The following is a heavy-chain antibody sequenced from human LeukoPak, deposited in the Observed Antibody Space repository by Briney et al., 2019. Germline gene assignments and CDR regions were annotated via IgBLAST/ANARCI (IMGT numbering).Heavy chain of an antibody. CDR3: AKATGYLL. CDR1: GFTFSSYA. D-gene: IGHD1-14*01. Sequence: GGSLRLSCAVSGFTFSSYAMSWVRQAPGKGLEWVSTISNSDGTTYYADSVKGRFTISRDDSESTLSLQMNSLRAEDTAVYYCAKATGYLLWGQGTLVTVSS. CDR2: ISNSDGTT. J-gene: IGHJ4*02. V-gene: IGHV3-23*01.